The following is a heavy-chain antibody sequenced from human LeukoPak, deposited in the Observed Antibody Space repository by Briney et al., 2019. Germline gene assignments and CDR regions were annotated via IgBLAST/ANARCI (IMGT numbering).Heavy chain of an antibody. CDR3: AKDVRVYHRPIDY. Sequence: TGGSLRLSCVASGFTFSNYAMNWVRQAPGKGLEWVSGIGGGGENTDYADSVRGRLTISRDNSKNTLCLQMNSLRVEDTAIYYCAKDVRVYHRPIDYWGQGVLVTVSS. D-gene: IGHD3-16*02. CDR1: GFTFSNYA. CDR2: IGGGGENT. J-gene: IGHJ4*02. V-gene: IGHV3-23*01.